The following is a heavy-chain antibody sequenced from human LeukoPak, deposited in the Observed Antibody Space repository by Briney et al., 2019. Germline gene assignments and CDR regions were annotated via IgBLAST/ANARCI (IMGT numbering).Heavy chain of an antibody. J-gene: IGHJ4*02. D-gene: IGHD3-3*01. Sequence: SETLSLTRTVSGGSISSYYWSWIRQPPGKGLEWIGYSHYSGSSNYSPSLKSRVTISVDTSKNQLSLKLSSVTAADTAVYYCARHTNFGVAGFDYWGQGTLVTVSS. CDR2: SHYSGSS. V-gene: IGHV4-59*08. CDR1: GGSISSYY. CDR3: ARHTNFGVAGFDY.